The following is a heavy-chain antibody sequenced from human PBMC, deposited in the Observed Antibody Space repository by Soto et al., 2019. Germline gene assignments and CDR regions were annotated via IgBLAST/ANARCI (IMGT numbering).Heavy chain of an antibody. CDR1: GYSFTSYW. V-gene: IGHV5-10-1*01. D-gene: IGHD2-15*01. J-gene: IGHJ4*02. Sequence: GESLKISCKGSGYSFTSYWISWVRQMPGKGLEWMGRIDPSDSYTNYSPSFQGHVTISAGKSISTAYLQWSSLKASDTALYYCPTRIVVAATAEANDYSGQGPLATAPS. CDR3: PTRIVVAATAEANDY. CDR2: IDPSDSYT.